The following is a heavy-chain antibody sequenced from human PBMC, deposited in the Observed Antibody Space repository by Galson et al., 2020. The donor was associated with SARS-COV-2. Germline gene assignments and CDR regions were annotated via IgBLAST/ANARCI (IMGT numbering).Heavy chain of an antibody. V-gene: IGHV1-18*01. CDR2: ITFNNGDT. CDR3: ASGTTVTTPYYYYYGLDV. J-gene: IGHJ6*02. Sequence: ASVKVSCKASGYTFINYGIRWVRQAPGQGLEWMGWITFNNGDTNYAQNLQGRVTMTTDTSTSTAYMELRSLTSEDTAIYYCASGTTVTTPYYYYYGLDVWGQGTTVTVSS. D-gene: IGHD4-4*01. CDR1: GYTFINYG.